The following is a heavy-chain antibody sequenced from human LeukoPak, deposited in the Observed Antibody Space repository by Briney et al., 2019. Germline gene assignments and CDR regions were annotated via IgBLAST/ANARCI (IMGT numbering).Heavy chain of an antibody. J-gene: IGHJ4*02. Sequence: SETLSLTCAVYGGSFSGYYWSWIRQPPGKGLEWIGEINHSGSTNYNPSLKSRVTISVDTSKNQFSLKLSSVTAADTAVYYCARGHLDRLYSGYDAYWGQGTLVTVSS. CDR1: GGSFSGYY. D-gene: IGHD5-12*01. CDR3: ARGHLDRLYSGYDAY. CDR2: INHSGST. V-gene: IGHV4-34*01.